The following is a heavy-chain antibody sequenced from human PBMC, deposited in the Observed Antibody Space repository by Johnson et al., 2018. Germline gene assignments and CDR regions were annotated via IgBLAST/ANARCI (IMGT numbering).Heavy chain of an antibody. V-gene: IGHV4-34*01. CDR1: GGSFSGYY. CDR3: AKGEQWLDAGVQH. J-gene: IGHJ1*01. CDR2: INHSGST. Sequence: QVQLQQWGAGLLKPSATLSLTCAVHGGSFSGYYWSWIRQPPGKGLEWIGEINHSGSTNYTPSFKSRVTIQVDTSKNQFSLKLSSVTAADTAVYYCAKGEQWLDAGVQHWGQGTLVTVSS. D-gene: IGHD6-19*01.